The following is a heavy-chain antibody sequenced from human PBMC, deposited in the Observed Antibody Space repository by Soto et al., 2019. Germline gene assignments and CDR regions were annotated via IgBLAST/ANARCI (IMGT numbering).Heavy chain of an antibody. CDR3: AAGRGYCSGGSCPGPYYGMDV. J-gene: IGHJ6*02. CDR2: IVVGSGNT. CDR1: GFTFTSSA. D-gene: IGHD2-15*01. V-gene: IGHV1-58*01. Sequence: ASVKVSCKASGFTFTSSAVQWVRQARGQRLEWIGWIVVGSGNTNYAQKFQERVTITRDMSTSTAYMELSSLRSEDTAVYYCAAGRGYCSGGSCPGPYYGMDVWGRGTTVTVSS.